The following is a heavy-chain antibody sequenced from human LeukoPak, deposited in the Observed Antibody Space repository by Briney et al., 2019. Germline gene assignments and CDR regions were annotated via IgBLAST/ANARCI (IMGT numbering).Heavy chain of an antibody. Sequence: GGSLRLSXAATGFSVSTNYMTWVRQAPGKGLAWVSLIYSGGSIYYADSVKDRFTISRDNSKNTLYLQMNSLRAEDTAIYYCASTSDFWSGYYLDYWGQGTLVTVSS. D-gene: IGHD3-3*01. CDR3: ASTSDFWSGYYLDY. CDR1: GFSVSTNY. CDR2: IYSGGSI. V-gene: IGHV3-53*01. J-gene: IGHJ4*02.